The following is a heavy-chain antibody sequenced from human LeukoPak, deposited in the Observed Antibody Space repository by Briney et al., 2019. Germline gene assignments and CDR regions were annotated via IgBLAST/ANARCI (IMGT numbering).Heavy chain of an antibody. J-gene: IGHJ5*02. CDR2: INAYNGDT. Sequence: GASVTVSCKASGYAFTSYGISWVRQAPGQGLEWMGWINAYNGDTQYPHKVLGRVTMTTDTSTSTAYMELRSLRSDDTTVYYCARGGLVVVVAATPSTTPGLLHWLDPWGQGTLVSVSS. V-gene: IGHV1-18*01. CDR3: ARGGLVVVVAATPSTTPGLLHWLDP. CDR1: GYAFTSYG. D-gene: IGHD2-15*01.